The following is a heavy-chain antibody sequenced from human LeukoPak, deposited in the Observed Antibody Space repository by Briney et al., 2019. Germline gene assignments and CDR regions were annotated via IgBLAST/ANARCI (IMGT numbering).Heavy chain of an antibody. D-gene: IGHD6-19*01. CDR1: GASMSSNY. CDR3: ASTRRAAVAGRFDP. Sequence: PSETLSLTCNVSGASMSSNYWSWIRQPPGKGLEWIGYIYHSGNTNYSPSLVSRVTMSVDESKNQFSLRVHFVSAADTAVYYCASTRRAAVAGRFDPWGQGTLVTVSS. J-gene: IGHJ5*02. V-gene: IGHV4-4*09. CDR2: IYHSGNT.